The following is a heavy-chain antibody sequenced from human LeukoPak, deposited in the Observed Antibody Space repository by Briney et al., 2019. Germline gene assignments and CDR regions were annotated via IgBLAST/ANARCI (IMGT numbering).Heavy chain of an antibody. V-gene: IGHV5-51*01. Sequence: GESLKISCKGSGYSFTSYWIGRVRQMPGKGLEWMGIIYPGDSDTRYSPSFQGQVTISADKSISTAYLQWSSLKASDTAMYYCARSIAAAGNDNWFDPWGQGTLVTVSS. D-gene: IGHD6-13*01. CDR3: ARSIAAAGNDNWFDP. CDR1: GYSFTSYW. J-gene: IGHJ5*02. CDR2: IYPGDSDT.